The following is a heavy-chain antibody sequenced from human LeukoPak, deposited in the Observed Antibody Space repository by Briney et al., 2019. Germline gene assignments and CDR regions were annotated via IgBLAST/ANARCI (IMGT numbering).Heavy chain of an antibody. V-gene: IGHV3-30-3*01. Sequence: GGSLRLSCAASGFTFSSYWMSWVRQAPGKGLEWVAVISYDGSNKYYADSVKGRFTISRDNSKNTLYLQMNSLRAEDTAVYYCASLSYYDILTGYYWIDYYYGMDVWGQGTTVT. CDR2: ISYDGSNK. CDR3: ASLSYYDILTGYYWIDYYYGMDV. CDR1: GFTFSSYW. D-gene: IGHD3-9*01. J-gene: IGHJ6*02.